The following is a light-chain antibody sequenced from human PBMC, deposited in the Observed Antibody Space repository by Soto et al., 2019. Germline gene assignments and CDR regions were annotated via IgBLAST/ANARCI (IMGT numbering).Light chain of an antibody. Sequence: EIVMTQSPVTLSVSPGGRATLSCRASQSISDTLAWYQQKPGQAPRLLIHGASNRATGIPDRFSGSGSGTEFTLTVSSLQPDDFATYYCHQYHNFPRTFGQGTKGDIK. J-gene: IGKJ1*01. CDR1: QSISDT. V-gene: IGKV3D-15*01. CDR2: GAS. CDR3: HQYHNFPRT.